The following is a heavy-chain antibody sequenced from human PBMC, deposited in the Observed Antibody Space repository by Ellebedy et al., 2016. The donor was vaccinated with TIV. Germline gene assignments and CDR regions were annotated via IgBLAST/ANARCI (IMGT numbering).Heavy chain of an antibody. D-gene: IGHD3-10*01. Sequence: MPSETLSLTCTVSGGAIGAYYWSWIRQPPGKGLEWIGYVYYSGRTNYSPSLKSRVTISVDTSKNQFSLKLSSVTAADTAVYYCARDTTDYHYGSGSYYKWFDPWGQGTLVTVSS. CDR2: VYYSGRT. J-gene: IGHJ5*02. V-gene: IGHV4-59*01. CDR1: GGAIGAYY. CDR3: ARDTTDYHYGSGSYYKWFDP.